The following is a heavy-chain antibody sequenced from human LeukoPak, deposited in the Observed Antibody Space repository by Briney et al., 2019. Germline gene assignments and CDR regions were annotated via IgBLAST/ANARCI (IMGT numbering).Heavy chain of an antibody. D-gene: IGHD3-22*01. CDR1: GFTFSSYG. Sequence: LSCAASGFTFSSYGMSWIRQPPGKGLEWIGYIQYSGRTYYNPSLKSRVTISVDTSKNQFSLKLSSVTAADTAVYYCARNGYDSSGYADILDDAFDIWGQGEMVTVSS. J-gene: IGHJ3*02. CDR3: ARNGYDSSGYADILDDAFDI. V-gene: IGHV4-30-4*07. CDR2: IQYSGRT.